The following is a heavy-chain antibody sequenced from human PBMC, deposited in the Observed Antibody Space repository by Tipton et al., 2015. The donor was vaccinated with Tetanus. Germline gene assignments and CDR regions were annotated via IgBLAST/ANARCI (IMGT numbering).Heavy chain of an antibody. D-gene: IGHD4-23*01. CDR2: IYYGGNT. Sequence: TLSLTCTVSGGSVSSESYYWAWIRQTPGKGLEWIGSIYYGGNTYYNPSLESRLTMAVDTSKTQVSLKLSSVTAADTAVYYCATGRRTVGVDYWGQGALVTVSS. CDR1: GGSVSSESYY. J-gene: IGHJ4*02. CDR3: ATGRRTVGVDY. V-gene: IGHV4-39*01.